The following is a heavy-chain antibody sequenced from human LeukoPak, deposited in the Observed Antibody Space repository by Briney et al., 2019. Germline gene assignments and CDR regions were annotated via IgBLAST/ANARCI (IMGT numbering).Heavy chain of an antibody. CDR1: GYTFTSYD. Sequence: ASVKVSCKASGYTFTSYDINWVRQATGQGLEWMGWMNPNSGNTGYAQKFQGRVTMTRNTSISTVYMELSSLRSEDTAVYYCAKDALSGSYLDYWGQGTLVTVSS. CDR3: AKDALSGSYLDY. CDR2: MNPNSGNT. J-gene: IGHJ4*02. V-gene: IGHV1-8*01. D-gene: IGHD1-26*01.